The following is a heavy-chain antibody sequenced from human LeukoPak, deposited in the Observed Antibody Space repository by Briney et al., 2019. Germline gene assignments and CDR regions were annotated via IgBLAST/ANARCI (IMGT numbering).Heavy chain of an antibody. Sequence: ASVKVSCKASGYTFTSYGISWVRQAPGQGLEWMGWISGYNGDTNYAQKLQGRVTMTTDTSTSTAYMELRSLRSGDTAVYYCASSNYYYDSSGYYAAEYFQHWGQGTLVTVSS. CDR3: ASSNYYYDSSGYYAAEYFQH. CDR1: GYTFTSYG. V-gene: IGHV1-18*01. CDR2: ISGYNGDT. D-gene: IGHD3-22*01. J-gene: IGHJ1*01.